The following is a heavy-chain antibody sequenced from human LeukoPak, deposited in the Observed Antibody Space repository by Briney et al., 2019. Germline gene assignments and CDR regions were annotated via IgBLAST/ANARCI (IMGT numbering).Heavy chain of an antibody. J-gene: IGHJ6*03. Sequence: VGGLRLSCAASGFTFSSYGMHWVRQAPGKGLEWVSSISRSGSTKYYADSVKGRFTISRDNAKNSLFLQMNSLRAEDTAVYYCARVLRYCSGGNCYSGGLGYMDVWGKGTTVTISS. CDR1: GFTFSSYG. D-gene: IGHD2-15*01. CDR3: ARVLRYCSGGNCYSGGLGYMDV. V-gene: IGHV3-48*04. CDR2: ISRSGSTK.